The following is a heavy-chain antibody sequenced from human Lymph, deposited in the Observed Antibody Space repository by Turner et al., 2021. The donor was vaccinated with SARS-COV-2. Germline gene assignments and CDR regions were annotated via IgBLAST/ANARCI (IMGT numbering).Heavy chain of an antibody. Sequence: EVQLVESGGGVVRPGGSLRSSCAASGFTFDDYGMSWVRQGPGRGLECVSNRKWNVGSTGYAASVKGRCTISRDNAKHALYLQVNSLSAEDTALYHCARCTGAADYWGQGTLVTVSS. D-gene: IGHD7-27*01. CDR2: RKWNVGST. J-gene: IGHJ4*02. CDR3: ARCTGAADY. V-gene: IGHV3-20*01. CDR1: GFTFDDYG.